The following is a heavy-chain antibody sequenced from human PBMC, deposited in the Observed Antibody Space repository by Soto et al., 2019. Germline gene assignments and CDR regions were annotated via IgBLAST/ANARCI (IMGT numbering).Heavy chain of an antibody. CDR2: ISYDGSNK. CDR3: ARPPRCDYYYGMDV. CDR1: GFTFSSYA. V-gene: IGHV3-30-3*01. Sequence: QVQLVESGGGVVQPGRSLRLSCAASGFTFSSYAMHWVRQAPGKGLEWVAVISYDGSNKYYADSVKGRFTISRDNSKNTLYLQMNSLRAEDTAVYYCARPPRCDYYYGMDVWGQGTTVTVSS. J-gene: IGHJ6*02.